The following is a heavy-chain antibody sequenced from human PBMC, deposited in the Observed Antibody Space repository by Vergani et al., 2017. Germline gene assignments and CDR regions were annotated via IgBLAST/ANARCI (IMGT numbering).Heavy chain of an antibody. V-gene: IGHV3-23*04. J-gene: IGHJ5*02. CDR2: ISGSGGST. CDR1: GFTFSSYA. CDR3: AKDPLLWFGEFYNWFDP. D-gene: IGHD3-10*01. Sequence: EVQLVESGGGLVKPGGSLRLSCAASGFTFSSYAMSWVRQAPGKGLEWVSAISGSGGSTYYADSVKGRFTISRDNSKNTLYLQMNSLRAEDTAVYYCAKDPLLWFGEFYNWFDPWGQGTLVTVSS.